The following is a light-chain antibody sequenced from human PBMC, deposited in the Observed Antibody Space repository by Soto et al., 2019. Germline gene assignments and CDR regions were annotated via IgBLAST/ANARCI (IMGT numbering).Light chain of an antibody. CDR2: DAS. J-gene: IGKJ5*01. CDR3: QQYDHVPSIT. CDR1: QDISHY. Sequence: DFQMTQSPSTLSASVGDTFTITCQASQDISHYLNWYQQKPGKALKLXXYDASNLETGVPSRFSGSGSGTDFTFTISSLQPEDIAKYYGQQYDHVPSITFGQGTRLEIK. V-gene: IGKV1-33*01.